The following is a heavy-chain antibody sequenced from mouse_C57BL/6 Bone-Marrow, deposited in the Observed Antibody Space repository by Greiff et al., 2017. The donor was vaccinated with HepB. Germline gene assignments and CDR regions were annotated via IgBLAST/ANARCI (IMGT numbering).Heavy chain of an antibody. V-gene: IGHV1-4*01. CDR2: INPSSGYT. J-gene: IGHJ1*03. Sequence: QVQLQQSGAELARPGASVKMSCKASGYTFTSYTMHWVKQRPGQGLEWIGYINPSSGYTKYNQKFKDKATLTADKTSSTAYMQLSNLTSEDSAVYYCARRMGEITTVVRCFDVWGTGTTVTVSS. D-gene: IGHD1-1*01. CDR1: GYTFTSYT. CDR3: ARRMGEITTVVRCFDV.